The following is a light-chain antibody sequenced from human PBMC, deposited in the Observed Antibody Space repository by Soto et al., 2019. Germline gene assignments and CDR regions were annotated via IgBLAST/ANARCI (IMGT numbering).Light chain of an antibody. CDR2: AAS. CDR1: QGISSY. J-gene: IGKJ4*01. CDR3: QQRSNWPPV. V-gene: IGKV1-8*01. Sequence: ALRMTQSPSSLAASTEDRVTITCRASQGISSYLAWYQQKQGKAPNVLMYAASTLQSGVPSRFSGSESGTEGTLTISSLKKEDGSVYDCQQRSNWPPVFGGGTKVDIK.